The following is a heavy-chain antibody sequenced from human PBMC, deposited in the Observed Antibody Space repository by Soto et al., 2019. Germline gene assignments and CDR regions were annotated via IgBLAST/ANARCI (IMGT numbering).Heavy chain of an antibody. D-gene: IGHD3-16*01. CDR2: IIPIFGTA. J-gene: IGHJ5*02. CDR3: ARMATFGSLNWFDP. CDR1: GGTFSSYA. V-gene: IGHV1-69*06. Sequence: SVKVSCKASGGTFSSYAISWVRQAPGQGLEWMGGIIPIFGTANYAQKFQGRVTITADKSTSTAYMELSSLRSEDTAVYYCARMATFGSLNWFDPWGQGTLVTVSS.